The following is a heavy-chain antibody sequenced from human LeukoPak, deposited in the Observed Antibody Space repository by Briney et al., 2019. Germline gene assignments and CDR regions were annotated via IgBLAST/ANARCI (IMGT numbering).Heavy chain of an antibody. J-gene: IGHJ4*02. D-gene: IGHD6-19*01. V-gene: IGHV3-23*01. CDR2: ISGSGGST. CDR1: GFTFSSYA. Sequence: GGSLRLSCAASGFTFSSYAMSWVRQAPGKGLEWVSAISGSGGSTYYADSVKGRFTISRDNAKNTLYLQMNSLRAEDTAVYYCAKVRAVAGTIDYWGQGTLVTVTS. CDR3: AKVRAVAGTIDY.